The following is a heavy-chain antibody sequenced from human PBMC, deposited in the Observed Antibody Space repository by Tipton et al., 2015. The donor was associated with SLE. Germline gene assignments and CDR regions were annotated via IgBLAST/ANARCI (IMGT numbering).Heavy chain of an antibody. CDR2: IYYDGNT. CDR3: ARAEMYTEGSAFYYYVDV. D-gene: IGHD5-24*01. CDR1: GASIGSSSSS. Sequence: LRLSCIVSGASIGSSSSSWAWIRQSPNKGLEWIGNIYYDGNTYYNPSLKSRVTISVDPSKNQFSLKLSSVTAADTAVYYCARAEMYTEGSAFYYYVDVWGKRTTVTVSS. J-gene: IGHJ6*03. V-gene: IGHV4-39*07.